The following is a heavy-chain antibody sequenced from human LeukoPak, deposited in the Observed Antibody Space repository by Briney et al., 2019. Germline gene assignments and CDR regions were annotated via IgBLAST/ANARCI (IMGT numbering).Heavy chain of an antibody. V-gene: IGHV1-2*02. J-gene: IGHJ6*03. CDR1: GYTFTGYY. CDR3: ARDSIPNYYYYNRDV. CDR2: INPNSGGT. Sequence: ASVKVSCKASGYTFTGYYMHWVRQAPGQGLEWMGWINPNSGGTNYAQKFQGRVTMTRDTSISTAYMELSRLRSDDTAVYYCARDSIPNYYYYNRDVWGKGTTVTVPS. D-gene: IGHD2-2*02.